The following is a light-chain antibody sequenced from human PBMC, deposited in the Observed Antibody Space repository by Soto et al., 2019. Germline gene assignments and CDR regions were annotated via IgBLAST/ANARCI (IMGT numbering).Light chain of an antibody. CDR2: WPS. CDR3: QQYAGAPYT. V-gene: IGKV4-1*01. CDR1: QSLSSTSNNKTY. Sequence: DIVMTQSPDSLAVSLGERATINCKSTQSLSSTSNNKTYLAWYQKRPGQPPKLRISWPSPRESGVHDRFSGSGSGTDFTLTISSLQPEDGAVYYCQQYAGAPYTFGQGNKLDTK. J-gene: IGKJ2*01.